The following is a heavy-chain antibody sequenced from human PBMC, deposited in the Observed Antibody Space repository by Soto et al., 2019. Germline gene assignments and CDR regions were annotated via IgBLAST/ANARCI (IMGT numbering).Heavy chain of an antibody. J-gene: IGHJ6*03. V-gene: IGHV1-46*03. CDR3: ARDQEPSTLYYDYYYMEV. Sequence: ASVKVSCKASGYTFTSYYIHWVRQAPGQGLEWMGIINPSGGSTSYAQKFQGRVTMTRDRSTSTVYMEVSGLRSEDTAVYYCARDQEPSTLYYDYYYMEVWDKGTTVTVSS. CDR2: INPSGGST. CDR1: GYTFTSYY.